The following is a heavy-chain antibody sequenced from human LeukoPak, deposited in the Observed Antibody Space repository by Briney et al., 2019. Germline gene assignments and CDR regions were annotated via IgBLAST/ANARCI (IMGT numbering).Heavy chain of an antibody. V-gene: IGHV3-21*04. J-gene: IGHJ4*02. CDR2: ISRSSSSI. Sequence: PGGSLRLSCAASGFTFSSYAMHWVRQAPGKGLEWVSSISRSSSSIYYADSVKGRFTIFRDNSKSTLTLQMNSLRAEDTAIYYCATYRQVLLPFESWGQGTLVTVSS. D-gene: IGHD2-8*02. CDR1: GFTFSSYA. CDR3: ATYRQVLLPFES.